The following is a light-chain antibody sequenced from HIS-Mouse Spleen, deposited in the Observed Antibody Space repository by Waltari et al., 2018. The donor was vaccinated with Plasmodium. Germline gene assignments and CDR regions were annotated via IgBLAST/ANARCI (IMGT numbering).Light chain of an antibody. J-gene: IGKJ1*01. CDR1: QSISSW. V-gene: IGKV1-5*03. Sequence: DIQMTQSPSTLSASVGDRVTITCPASQSISSWLAWYQKKPGKAPKLLIYKACSLESGVPSRFSGSGSGTEFTLTISSLQPDDFATYYCQQYNSYSWTFGQGTKVEIK. CDR3: QQYNSYSWT. CDR2: KAC.